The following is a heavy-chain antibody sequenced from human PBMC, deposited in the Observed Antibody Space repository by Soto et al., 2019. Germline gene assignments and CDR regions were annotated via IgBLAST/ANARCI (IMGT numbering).Heavy chain of an antibody. V-gene: IGHV4-34*01. CDR2: INHSGST. Sequence: SETLSLTCAVYGGSFSGYYWSWIRQPPGKGLEWIGEINHSGSTNYNPSLKSRVTISVDTSKNQFSLKLSSVTAADTAVYYCARGRGSSGSAITQWHYYYYMDVWGKGTTVTVSS. J-gene: IGHJ6*03. CDR1: GGSFSGYY. D-gene: IGHD6-19*01. CDR3: ARGRGSSGSAITQWHYYYYMDV.